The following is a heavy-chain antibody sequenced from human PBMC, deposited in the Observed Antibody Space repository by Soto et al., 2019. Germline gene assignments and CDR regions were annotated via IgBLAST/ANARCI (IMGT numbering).Heavy chain of an antibody. D-gene: IGHD6-6*01. Sequence: AGGSLRLSCAASGFTFISYGMSWVRQAPGKGLEWVSAISGSGGSTYYADSVKGRFTISRDNSKNTLYLQMNSLRAEDTAVYYCAKSSSSERYWFDPWGQGTLLTVSS. J-gene: IGHJ5*02. CDR2: ISGSGGST. CDR1: GFTFISYG. CDR3: AKSSSSERYWFDP. V-gene: IGHV3-23*01.